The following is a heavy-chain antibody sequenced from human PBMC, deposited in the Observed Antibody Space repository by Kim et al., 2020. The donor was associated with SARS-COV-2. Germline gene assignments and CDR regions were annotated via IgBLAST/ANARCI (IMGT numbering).Heavy chain of an antibody. CDR3: AKARYSSGWYFSGGGFDP. J-gene: IGHJ5*02. Sequence: VHRRFTISRDNSKNTLYLHMSSLRAEDTAVYYCAKARYSSGWYFSGGGFDPWGQGTLVTVSS. V-gene: IGHV3-30*02. D-gene: IGHD6-19*01.